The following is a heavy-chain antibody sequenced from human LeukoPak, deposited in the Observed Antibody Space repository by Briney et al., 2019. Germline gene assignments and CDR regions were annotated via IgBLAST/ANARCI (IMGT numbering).Heavy chain of an antibody. CDR3: ARVSIFHSSSSGWFDP. V-gene: IGHV1-18*01. J-gene: IGHJ5*02. D-gene: IGHD6-6*01. Sequence: WASVKVSCKASGYTFTSYGISWVRQAPGQGLEWMGWISAYNGNTNYAQKLQGRVTMTTDTSTSTAYMELRSLRSDDTAVYYCARVSIFHSSSSGWFDPWGQGTLVTVSS. CDR2: ISAYNGNT. CDR1: GYTFTSYG.